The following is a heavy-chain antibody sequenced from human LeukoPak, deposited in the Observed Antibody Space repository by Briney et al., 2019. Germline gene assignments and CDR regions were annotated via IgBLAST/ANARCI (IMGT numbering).Heavy chain of an antibody. D-gene: IGHD5-18*01. CDR3: ARDGYSYGTGTLDY. CDR1: GGSISSYY. J-gene: IGHJ4*02. Sequence: SETLSLTCTVSGGSISSYYWSWIRQPPGKGLEWIGYIYYSGSTNYNPSLKSRVTISLDTSKNQFSLKLSSVTAADTAVYYCARDGYSYGTGTLDYWGQGTLVTVSS. V-gene: IGHV4-59*12. CDR2: IYYSGST.